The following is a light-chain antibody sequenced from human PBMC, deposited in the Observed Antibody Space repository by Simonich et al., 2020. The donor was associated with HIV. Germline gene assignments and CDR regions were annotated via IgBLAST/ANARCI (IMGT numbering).Light chain of an antibody. CDR2: QAT. CDR1: KLGDKY. J-gene: IGLJ3*02. CDR3: QAWDSSTAK. Sequence: SYELTQPPSVSVSPGQTASITCSGDKLGDKYACWYQQKPGQSPVLVIYQATKRPSGIPERISGSNYGNTATLTISGTQAMDEADYYCQAWDSSTAKFGGGTKLTVL. V-gene: IGLV3-1*01.